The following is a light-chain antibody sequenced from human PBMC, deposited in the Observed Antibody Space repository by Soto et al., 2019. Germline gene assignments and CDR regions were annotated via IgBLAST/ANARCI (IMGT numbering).Light chain of an antibody. J-gene: IGLJ2*01. CDR1: SSNIGAGYD. Sequence: QAVVTQPPSVSGAPGQRVTISCTGSSSNIGAGYDVHWYQQLPGTAPKLLIYGNSNRPSGVPDRFSGSESGTSASLAITGLQAEDEADYYCQSYDSSLSGVIFGRGTKVTVL. V-gene: IGLV1-40*01. CDR3: QSYDSSLSGVI. CDR2: GNS.